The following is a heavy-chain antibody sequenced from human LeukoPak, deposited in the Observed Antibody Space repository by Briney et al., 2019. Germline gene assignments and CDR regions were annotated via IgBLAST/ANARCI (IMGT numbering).Heavy chain of an antibody. CDR2: IYYSGST. V-gene: IGHV4-59*08. CDR1: GGSISSYY. CDR3: ASWSQAQYYFDY. D-gene: IGHD2-8*02. Sequence: SETRSLTCTVSGGSISSYYWSWIRQPPGKGLEWIGYIYYSGSTNYNPSLKSRVTISVDTSKNQFSLKLSSVTAADTAVYYCASWSQAQYYFDYWGQGTLVTVSS. J-gene: IGHJ4*02.